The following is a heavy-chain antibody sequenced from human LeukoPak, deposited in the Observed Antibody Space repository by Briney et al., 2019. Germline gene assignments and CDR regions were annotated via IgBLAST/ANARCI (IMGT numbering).Heavy chain of an antibody. CDR3: ARDLISGAYTFDY. J-gene: IGHJ4*02. Sequence: PGGSLRLSCATSGFTFSSFSVNWVRQAPGKGPEWVSYISSTSFITYYADSVRGRFTISRDNAKQSLYLQMNSLRDEDTAIYYCARDLISGAYTFDYWGQGTLVTVSS. V-gene: IGHV3-48*02. CDR1: GFTFSSFS. CDR2: ISSTSFIT. D-gene: IGHD1-26*01.